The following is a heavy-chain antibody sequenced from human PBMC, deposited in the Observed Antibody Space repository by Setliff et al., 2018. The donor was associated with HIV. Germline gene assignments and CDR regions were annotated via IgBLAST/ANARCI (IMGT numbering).Heavy chain of an antibody. CDR3: AKDQGGYSYGGFDY. Sequence: GGSLRLSCAASGFTFSSYWINWVRQAPGKGLEWVANIKQDGSEKYYMDTVKGRFTISRDNSKNTLYLQMNSLRAEDTAVYYCAKDQGGYSYGGFDYWGQGTLVTVSS. CDR2: IKQDGSEK. CDR1: GFTFSSYW. J-gene: IGHJ4*02. V-gene: IGHV3-7*03. D-gene: IGHD5-18*01.